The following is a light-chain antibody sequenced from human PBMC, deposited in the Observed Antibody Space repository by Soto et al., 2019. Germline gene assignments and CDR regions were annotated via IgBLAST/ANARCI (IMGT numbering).Light chain of an antibody. V-gene: IGKV1-33*01. CDR1: QDISNY. J-gene: IGKJ1*01. Sequence: DIQMTQSPSSLSASVGDRVTITCQARQDISNYLNWYQQKPGKAPKLLIYDASNLETGVPSRFTGSGSGTDFTFTISSLQPEDIATYYGQQYDNLPLTFGQGTKVEIK. CDR3: QQYDNLPLT. CDR2: DAS.